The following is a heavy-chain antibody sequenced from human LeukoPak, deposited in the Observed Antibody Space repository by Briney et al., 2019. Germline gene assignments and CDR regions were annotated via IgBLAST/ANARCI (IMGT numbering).Heavy chain of an antibody. CDR3: ARGAYYDNSGYLYY. J-gene: IGHJ4*02. V-gene: IGHV4-38-2*01. CDR2: IYHSGST. D-gene: IGHD3-22*01. CDR1: GYSISSGYY. Sequence: PSETLSLTCAVSGYSISSGYYWGWIRQPPGKGLEWIGSIYHSGSTYYNPSLKSRVTISVDTSKNQFSLKLSSVTAADTAVYYCARGAYYDNSGYLYYWGQGTLVTVSS.